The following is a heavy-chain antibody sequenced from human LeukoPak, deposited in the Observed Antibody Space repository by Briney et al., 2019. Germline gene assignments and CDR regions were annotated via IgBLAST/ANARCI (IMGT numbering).Heavy chain of an antibody. CDR3: ARGPSGYHNT. CDR1: GGSISSGGYY. CDR2: IYTSGNT. J-gene: IGHJ4*02. Sequence: PSETLSLTCTVSGGSISSGGYYWSWIRQPAGKGLEWIGRIYTSGNTNYNPSLKSRATISVDTSKNQFSLELSSVTAADTAVYYCARGPSGYHNTGGQGTLVTVSS. D-gene: IGHD5-12*01. V-gene: IGHV4-61*02.